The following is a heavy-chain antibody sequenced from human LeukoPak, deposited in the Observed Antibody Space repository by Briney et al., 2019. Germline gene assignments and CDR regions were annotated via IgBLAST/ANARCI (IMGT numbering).Heavy chain of an antibody. J-gene: IGHJ4*02. CDR1: GFTFTTYN. D-gene: IGHD1-26*01. Sequence: GGSLRLSCAASGFTFTTYNMNWVRQAPGKGLEWVSSISISSTYIFYADSVEGRFTISRDNAKNSLYLQMNSLRAEDTAVYYCAREISGSYRTLRYFDYWGQGTLVTVSS. CDR2: ISISSTYI. CDR3: AREISGSYRTLRYFDY. V-gene: IGHV3-21*01.